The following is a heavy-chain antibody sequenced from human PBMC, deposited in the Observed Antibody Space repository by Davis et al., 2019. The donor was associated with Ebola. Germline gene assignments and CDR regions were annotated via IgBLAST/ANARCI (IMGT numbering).Heavy chain of an antibody. V-gene: IGHV4-30-4*01. CDR3: ARVIRRKPAAGGLFSARGMDV. CDR1: GDSINSDDYY. CDR2: IYYSGST. D-gene: IGHD6-25*01. Sequence: PSETLSLTCTVSGDSINSDDYYWSWIRQPPGKGLEWIGYIYYSGSTYYNPSLKSRVTISVDTSKNQFSLKVSSVTAADTAVYYCARVIRRKPAAGGLFSARGMDVWGQGTTVTVSS. J-gene: IGHJ6*02.